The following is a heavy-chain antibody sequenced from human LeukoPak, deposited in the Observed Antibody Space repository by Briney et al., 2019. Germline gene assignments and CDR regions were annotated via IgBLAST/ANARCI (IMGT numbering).Heavy chain of an antibody. CDR3: ARGGITMVRGDTTGDY. Sequence: ASVKVSCKASGYTFTSYYMHWVRQAPGHGLEWMGIINPSGGSTSYAQKFQGRVTMTRDTSTSTVYMELSSLRSEDTAVYYCARGGITMVRGDTTGDYWGQGTLVTVSS. J-gene: IGHJ4*02. CDR1: GYTFTSYY. V-gene: IGHV1-46*01. D-gene: IGHD3-10*01. CDR2: INPSGGST.